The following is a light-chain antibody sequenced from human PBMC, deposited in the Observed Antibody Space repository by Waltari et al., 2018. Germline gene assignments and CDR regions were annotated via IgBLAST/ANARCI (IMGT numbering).Light chain of an antibody. CDR3: QVCDTSAYV. Sequence: SYELTQSPAVSVSPGQTASITCSGDGLGNKYVSWYQKRPGQSPLLVIYETTKRPSGIPERFSVSHSGHTVTLTISGTQPTDEGDYYCQVCDTSAYVFGSGTKVTVL. V-gene: IGLV3-1*01. CDR1: GLGNKY. CDR2: ETT. J-gene: IGLJ1*01.